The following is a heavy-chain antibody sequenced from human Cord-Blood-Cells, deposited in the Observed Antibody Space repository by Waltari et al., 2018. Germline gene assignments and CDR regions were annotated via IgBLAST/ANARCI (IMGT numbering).Heavy chain of an antibody. V-gene: IGHV4-59*11. Sequence: QVQLQESGPGLVKPSETLSLTCTVSGGSISSHYWSWIQQPPGKGLEWIGYIYYSGSTNDNPALKRRVTISVDTSKNQFSLKLSSVTAADTAVYYCARGGAPIVVVPAAPSYYYYGMDVWGQGTTVTVSS. CDR1: GGSISSHY. CDR3: ARGGAPIVVVPAAPSYYYYGMDV. D-gene: IGHD2-2*01. CDR2: IYYSGST. J-gene: IGHJ6*02.